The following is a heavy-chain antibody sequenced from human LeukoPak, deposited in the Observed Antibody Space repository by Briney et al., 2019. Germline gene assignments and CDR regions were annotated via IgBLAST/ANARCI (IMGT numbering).Heavy chain of an antibody. D-gene: IGHD3-10*01. V-gene: IGHV4-34*01. CDR3: ARALYYYGSGSYLY. CDR1: GGSFSGYY. CDR2: INHSGST. Sequence: SETLSLTCAVYGGSFSGYYWSWIRQPPGKGLEWIGEINHSGSTNYNPSLKSRVTTSVDTSKNQFSLKLSSVTAADTAVYYCARALYYYGSGSYLYWGQGTLVTVSS. J-gene: IGHJ4*02.